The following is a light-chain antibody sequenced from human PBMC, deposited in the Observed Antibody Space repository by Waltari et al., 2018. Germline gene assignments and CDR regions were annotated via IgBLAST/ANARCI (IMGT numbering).Light chain of an antibody. CDR2: NAS. V-gene: IGKV3-11*01. J-gene: IGKJ4*01. CDR3: QQRANWPPLT. CDR1: QSVYTF. Sequence: EIVLTQSPATLSLSPGERATLSCRASQSVYTFLAWYQQKPGQAPRLLIYNASNRAAGIPARFSGRVSGTHFSHTISGLEPEESAVYYCQQRANWPPLTFGGWTKVEI.